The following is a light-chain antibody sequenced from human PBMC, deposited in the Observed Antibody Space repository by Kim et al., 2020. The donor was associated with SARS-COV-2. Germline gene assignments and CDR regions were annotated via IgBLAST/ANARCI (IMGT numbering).Light chain of an antibody. CDR3: QSYDSSLSGYV. Sequence: VTLSCTGSGSSIGSFYGVHWYQHRPGIAPKRLIYGNINRPSGVPNRFSGSKSGATASLAISDLQAEDEADYYCQSYDSSLSGYVFGTGTKVTVL. J-gene: IGLJ1*01. CDR2: GNI. CDR1: GSSIGSFYG. V-gene: IGLV1-40*03.